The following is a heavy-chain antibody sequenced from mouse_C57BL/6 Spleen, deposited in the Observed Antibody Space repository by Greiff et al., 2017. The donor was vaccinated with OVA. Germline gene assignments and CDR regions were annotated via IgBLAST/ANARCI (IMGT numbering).Heavy chain of an antibody. Sequence: EVQLVESGGGLVQPGGSLKLSCAASGFTFSDYYMYWVRQTPEKRLEWVAYISNGGGSTYYPDTVKGRFTISRDNAKNTLYLQMSRLKSEDTAMYYCARATGTSYWYFDVWGTGTTVTVSS. J-gene: IGHJ1*03. CDR1: GFTFSDYY. D-gene: IGHD4-1*01. V-gene: IGHV5-12*01. CDR3: ARATGTSYWYFDV. CDR2: ISNGGGST.